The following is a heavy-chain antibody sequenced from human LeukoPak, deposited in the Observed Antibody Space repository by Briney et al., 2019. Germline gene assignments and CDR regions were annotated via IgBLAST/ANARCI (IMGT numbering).Heavy chain of an antibody. Sequence: GGSLRLSCVASGFTLSSYAMHWVRQAPGKGLEWVAFIRYDGSLKNYADSVEGRFTISRDNSKNTLYLQMNSLRGDDTAVYYCANPPLYDSSGPEDYWGQGTLVTVSS. CDR1: GFTLSSYA. CDR2: IRYDGSLK. V-gene: IGHV3-30*02. J-gene: IGHJ4*02. D-gene: IGHD3-22*01. CDR3: ANPPLYDSSGPEDY.